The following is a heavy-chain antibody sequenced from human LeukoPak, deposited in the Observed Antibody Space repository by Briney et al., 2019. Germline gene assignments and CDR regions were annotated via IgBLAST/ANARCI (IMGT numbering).Heavy chain of an antibody. V-gene: IGHV3-11*04. CDR2: ISSSGSTI. Sequence: PGGSLRLSCAASGFTFSGYYMSWIRQAPGKGLEWVSYISSSGSTIYYADSVKGRFTISRDKAKNSLYLQMYSLRAEDTAVYYCARDVEAGDFWSGTANDYWGQGTLATVSS. J-gene: IGHJ4*02. CDR1: GFTFSGYY. CDR3: ARDVEAGDFWSGTANDY. D-gene: IGHD3-3*01.